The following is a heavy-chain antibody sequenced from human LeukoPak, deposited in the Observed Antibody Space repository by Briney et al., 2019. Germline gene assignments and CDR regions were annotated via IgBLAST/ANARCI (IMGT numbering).Heavy chain of an antibody. CDR1: GFTFSDYY. CDR2: IRSKSYGWTT. D-gene: IGHD6-13*01. Sequence: GGSLRLSCAASGFTFSDYYMSWIRQAPGRGLEWVGFIRSKSYGWTTEYAASVKGRFTFSRDDSKSIAYLEMNSLKTEDTAVYYCSRDSREGGIAAVWGQGTLVTVSS. CDR3: SRDSREGGIAAV. V-gene: IGHV3-49*03. J-gene: IGHJ4*02.